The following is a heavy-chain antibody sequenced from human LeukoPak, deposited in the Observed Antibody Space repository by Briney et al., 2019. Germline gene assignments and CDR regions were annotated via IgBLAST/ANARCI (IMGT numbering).Heavy chain of an antibody. CDR3: ARSIAARQGWFDP. J-gene: IGHJ5*02. CDR2: FYPGDSDT. CDR1: GYSFTSYW. D-gene: IGHD6-6*01. V-gene: IGHV5-51*01. Sequence: GESLKISCKGSGYSFTSYWIGWVRQMPGKGLEWMGIFYPGDSDTRYSPSFQGQVTISADKSISTAYLQWSSLKASDTAMYYCARSIAARQGWFDPWGQGTLVTVSS.